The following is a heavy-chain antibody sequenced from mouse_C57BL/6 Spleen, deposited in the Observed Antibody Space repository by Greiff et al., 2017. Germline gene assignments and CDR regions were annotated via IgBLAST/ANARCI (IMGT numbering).Heavy chain of an antibody. CDR3: ARFYDYDEAVY. Sequence: EVMLVESGPELVKPGASVKISCKASGYSFTGYYMHWVKQSHGNILDWIGYIYPYNGVSSYNQKFKGKATLTVDKSSSTAYMELRSLTSEDSAVYYCARFYDYDEAVYWGQGTTLTVSS. J-gene: IGHJ2*01. CDR2: IYPYNGVS. V-gene: IGHV1-31*01. CDR1: GYSFTGYY. D-gene: IGHD2-4*01.